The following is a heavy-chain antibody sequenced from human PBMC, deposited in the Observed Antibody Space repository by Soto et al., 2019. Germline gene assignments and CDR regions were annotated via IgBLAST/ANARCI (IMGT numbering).Heavy chain of an antibody. CDR3: ARDGYGGNSVSVFDY. Sequence: GGSLRLSCAASNFAFSICWMSWVRQAPGKGLEWVANIKQDGSEKYYVDSVKGRFTISRDNAKNSLYLQMNSLRAEDTAVYYCARDGYGGNSVSVFDYWGQGTLVTVSS. CDR1: NFAFSICW. CDR2: IKQDGSEK. J-gene: IGHJ4*02. D-gene: IGHD4-17*01. V-gene: IGHV3-7*03.